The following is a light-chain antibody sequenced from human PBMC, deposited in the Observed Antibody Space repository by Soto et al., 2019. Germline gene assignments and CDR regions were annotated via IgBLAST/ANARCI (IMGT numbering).Light chain of an antibody. Sequence: DIQMTQSPSSLSASVGDRVTITCRASQDISSRLAWYQRKPEKAPKSLMYAESSLQDWVPSRFSGSGSGTELTLTINRLQPEDFATYYCQKYKTYPITFGQGTRLEIK. V-gene: IGKV1D-16*01. CDR2: AES. CDR3: QKYKTYPIT. CDR1: QDISSR. J-gene: IGKJ5*01.